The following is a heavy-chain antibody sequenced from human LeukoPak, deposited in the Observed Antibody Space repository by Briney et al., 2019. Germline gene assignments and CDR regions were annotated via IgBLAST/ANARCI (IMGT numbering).Heavy chain of an antibody. Sequence: KPSETLSLTCTVSGGSISSSSYYWGWIRQPPGKGLEWIGSIYYSGSTYYNPSLKSRVTISVDTSKNQFSLKLSSVTAADTAVYYCARVDTIFGVVTNWFDPWGQGTLVTVSS. CDR3: ARVDTIFGVVTNWFDP. D-gene: IGHD3-3*01. V-gene: IGHV4-39*07. CDR1: GGSISSSSYY. CDR2: IYYSGST. J-gene: IGHJ5*02.